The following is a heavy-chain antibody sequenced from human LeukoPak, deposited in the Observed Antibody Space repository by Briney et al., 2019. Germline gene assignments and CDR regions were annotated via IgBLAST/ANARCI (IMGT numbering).Heavy chain of an antibody. J-gene: IGHJ6*02. CDR2: IYYSGTT. Sequence: PSETLSLTCTVSGGSISSGGYYCSWIRQHPGKGLEWIGYIYYSGTTYYNLSLKSRVTISVDTSKNQFTLTLRSVTAADTAVYYCARRAGYSSPRGYYYGMDVWGQGTTVTVSS. V-gene: IGHV4-31*03. CDR3: ARRAGYSSPRGYYYGMDV. D-gene: IGHD6-13*01. CDR1: GGSISSGGYY.